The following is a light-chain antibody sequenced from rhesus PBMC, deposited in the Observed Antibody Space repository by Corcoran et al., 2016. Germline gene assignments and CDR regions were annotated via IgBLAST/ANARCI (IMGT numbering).Light chain of an antibody. Sequence: IVMTQTPLSLSVTPGDPTSISCRSSQSLLHSDGFTYVHWYFQKPGQFPHLLIYEVSNRASGVPDRFTGSGSGTDFTLKISRVGAEDAGIYYCEQTLEIPFTFGPGTRLDIK. J-gene: IGKJ3*01. V-gene: IGKV2-78*01. CDR3: EQTLEIPFT. CDR1: QSLLHSDGFTY. CDR2: EVS.